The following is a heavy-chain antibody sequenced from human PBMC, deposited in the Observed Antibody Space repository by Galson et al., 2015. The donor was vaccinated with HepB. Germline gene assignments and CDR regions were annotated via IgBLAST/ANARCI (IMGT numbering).Heavy chain of an antibody. D-gene: IGHD1-26*01. V-gene: IGHV3-11*01. CDR2: ISSSGSTI. Sequence: SLRLSCAASGFTFSDYYMSWIRQAPGKGLEWVSYISSSGSTIYYADSVKGRFTISRDNAKNPLYLQMDSLRAEDTAVYYCASFRGTGWELPFDYWGQGTLVTVSS. CDR3: ASFRGTGWELPFDY. CDR1: GFTFSDYY. J-gene: IGHJ4*02.